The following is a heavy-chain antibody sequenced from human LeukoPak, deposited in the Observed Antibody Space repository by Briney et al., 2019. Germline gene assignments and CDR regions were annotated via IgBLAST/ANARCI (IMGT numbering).Heavy chain of an antibody. CDR2: VSYDGGDK. V-gene: IGHV3-30-3*01. Sequence: PGGSLRLSCATSGLTFRSYAMHWVRQAPGKGLEWVAVVSYDGGDKYYADSVRGRFTISRDNSKNTVYLQMNSLRPEDTAMYSCARETEALDYWGLGTLVTVSS. J-gene: IGHJ4*02. CDR1: GLTFRSYA. CDR3: ARETEALDY.